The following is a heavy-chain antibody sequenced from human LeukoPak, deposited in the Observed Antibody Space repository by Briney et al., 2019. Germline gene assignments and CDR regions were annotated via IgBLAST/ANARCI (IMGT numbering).Heavy chain of an antibody. Sequence: PGTLSLTCGVSGGSIDITNYWSWVRQAPGRGLEWIGETAHDGTTNYDASLRSRVAMSFDRANNHFSLILTSVTAADTAVYYCTRENRPFCPFAHWGQGVLVTVSS. CDR3: TRENRPFCPFAH. CDR1: GGSIDITNY. J-gene: IGHJ4*02. V-gene: IGHV4-4*03. D-gene: IGHD2/OR15-2a*01. CDR2: TAHDGTT.